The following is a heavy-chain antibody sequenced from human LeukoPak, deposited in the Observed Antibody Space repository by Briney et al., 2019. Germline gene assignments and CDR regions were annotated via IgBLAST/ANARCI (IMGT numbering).Heavy chain of an antibody. CDR1: GIIFSNYA. CDR2: ISSDGGST. V-gene: IGHV3-64*01. CDR3: ARGRQGAKTRYFDL. Sequence: GGSLRLSCAASGIIFSNYAMHWVRQGPGKGLECISTISSDGGSTYYANSVKGRFTNSRDNSKNTLYLQMGSLRAEDMAVYYCARGRQGAKTRYFDLWGRGTRVTVSS. D-gene: IGHD1-26*01. J-gene: IGHJ2*01.